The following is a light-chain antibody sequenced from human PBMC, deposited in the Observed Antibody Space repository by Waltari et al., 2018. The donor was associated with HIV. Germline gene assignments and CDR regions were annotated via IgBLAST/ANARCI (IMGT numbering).Light chain of an antibody. CDR3: QVWVNFVYV. V-gene: IGLV3-9*01. CDR1: DIGSRH. J-gene: IGLJ1*01. Sequence: SYDLTQPRSVSVALGQTARVTCGGNDIGSRHVHWYQHKPGQAPALVIFRDTHRPSEIPARFSGSNSGNTATLTITGAQAGDEADYYCQVWVNFVYVFGPGTEVTVL. CDR2: RDT.